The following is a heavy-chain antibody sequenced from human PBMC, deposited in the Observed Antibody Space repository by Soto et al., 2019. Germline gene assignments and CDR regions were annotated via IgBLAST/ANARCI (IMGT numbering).Heavy chain of an antibody. V-gene: IGHV4-39*01. D-gene: IGHD6-19*01. CDR2: VYYSGTA. CDR3: ARHSGRFGIAGAGTDS. CDR1: GGSIRDSNYY. Sequence: QLQLQESCPGLVKPSDTLSLTCTVSGGSIRDSNYYWGWFRQSPGKGLEWIGSVYYSGTAYYKPSLQSQVTISVDTSKHQFSLNLRSVTATDTAVYYCARHSGRFGIAGAGTDSRGQGTRVTVSS. J-gene: IGHJ5*01.